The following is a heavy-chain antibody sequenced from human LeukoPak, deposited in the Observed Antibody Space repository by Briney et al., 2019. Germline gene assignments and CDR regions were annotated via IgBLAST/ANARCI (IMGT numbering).Heavy chain of an antibody. CDR1: GFSFNTHA. CDR2: VSYDGDNE. D-gene: IGHD3-10*01. Sequence: GGSLRLSCAASGFSFNTHAMDWVRQSPGKGLEWVAGVSYDGDNEYYADSVRGRFSVSRDNSKNTVSLHMNNLTPEDTAVYFCARGSLGSGGRYFEPWGQGTLVIVSS. V-gene: IGHV3-30-3*01. J-gene: IGHJ4*02. CDR3: ARGSLGSGGRYFEP.